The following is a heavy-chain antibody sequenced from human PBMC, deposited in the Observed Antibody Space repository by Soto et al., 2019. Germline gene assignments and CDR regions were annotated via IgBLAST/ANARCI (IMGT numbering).Heavy chain of an antibody. V-gene: IGHV4-59*08. CDR1: GGSVSSYY. CDR3: ARRTVNIRTFYSGLKTHCFDY. CDR2: IYYSGST. D-gene: IGHD6-19*01. J-gene: IGHJ4*02. Sequence: SETLSLTCTVSGGSVSSYYWSWIRQPPGKGLEWIGYIYYSGSTNYNPSLKSRVAMSVDTSKNQFSLKLKSVTAADTAIYYCARRTVNIRTFYSGLKTHCFDYWGQGAPVTVSS.